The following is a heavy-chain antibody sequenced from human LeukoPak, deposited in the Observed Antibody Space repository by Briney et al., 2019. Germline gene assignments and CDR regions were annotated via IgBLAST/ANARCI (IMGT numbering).Heavy chain of an antibody. CDR3: ARTYDFWSGPGVYFGY. J-gene: IGHJ4*02. D-gene: IGHD3-3*01. Sequence: GGSLRLSCAASGFTFSSYAMSWVRQAPGKGLEWVSAISGSGGSTYYADSVKGRFTISGDNSKNTLYLQMNSLRAEDTAVYYCARTYDFWSGPGVYFGYWGQGTLVTVSS. CDR2: ISGSGGST. V-gene: IGHV3-23*01. CDR1: GFTFSSYA.